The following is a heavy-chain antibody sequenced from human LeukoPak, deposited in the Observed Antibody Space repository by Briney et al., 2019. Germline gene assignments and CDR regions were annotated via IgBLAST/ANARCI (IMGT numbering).Heavy chain of an antibody. J-gene: IGHJ4*02. D-gene: IGHD6-13*01. Sequence: GESLKISCKGSGYSFTTSWIGWVRQMPGKGLEWMGIIYPGDSDTRYSPSFEGQVIISVDKSISTAYLQWSSLKASDTAMYYCARTGYSTSWPTDWGQGTLVTVSS. CDR2: IYPGDSDT. CDR3: ARTGYSTSWPTD. V-gene: IGHV5-51*01. CDR1: GYSFTTSW.